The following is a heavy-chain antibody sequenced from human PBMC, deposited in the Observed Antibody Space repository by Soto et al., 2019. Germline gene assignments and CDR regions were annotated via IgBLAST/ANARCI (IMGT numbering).Heavy chain of an antibody. CDR2: IHHSGST. Sequence: SETLSLTCGVSGGSVSRDNWWSWVRQPPGKGLEWIGEIHHSGSTNYSPSLKSRVTMSVDKSRNQFSLKLTSVTAADTAVYYCAENGSYDLVNWGQGTRVTVSS. V-gene: IGHV4-4*02. D-gene: IGHD3-16*01. CDR1: GGSVSRDNW. CDR3: AENGSYDLVN. J-gene: IGHJ4*02.